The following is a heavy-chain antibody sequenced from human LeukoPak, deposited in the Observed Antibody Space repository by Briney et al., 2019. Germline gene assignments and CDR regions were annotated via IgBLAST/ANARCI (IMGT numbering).Heavy chain of an antibody. Sequence: PSGGSLRLSCAASGFTFSSYSMNWVRQAPGKGLEWVSYISSSSSTIYYADSVKGRFTISRDNAKNSLYLQMNSLRAEDTAVYYCASFSFVVVVAAPFDYWGQGTLVTVSS. V-gene: IGHV3-48*04. D-gene: IGHD2-15*01. CDR1: GFTFSSYS. J-gene: IGHJ4*02. CDR2: ISSSSSTI. CDR3: ASFSFVVVVAAPFDY.